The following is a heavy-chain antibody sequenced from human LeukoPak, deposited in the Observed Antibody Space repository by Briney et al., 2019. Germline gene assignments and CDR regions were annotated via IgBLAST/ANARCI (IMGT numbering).Heavy chain of an antibody. D-gene: IGHD6-13*01. CDR3: ARVIAAVRYYYYYYMDV. CDR1: GFTVSSNY. V-gene: IGHV3-53*01. Sequence: GGSLRLSCAASGFTVSSNYMSWVRQAPGKGLEWVSVIYSGGSTYYADSVKGRFTISRDNSKNTLYLQMNSLRAEDTAVYYCARVIAAVRYYYYYYMDVWGKGTTVTVSS. CDR2: IYSGGST. J-gene: IGHJ6*03.